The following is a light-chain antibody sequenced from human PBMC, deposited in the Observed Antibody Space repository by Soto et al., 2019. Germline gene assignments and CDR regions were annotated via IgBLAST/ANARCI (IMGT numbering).Light chain of an antibody. Sequence: ETMMTQSPATLSASPGERVTLSCRATQSVTYNLAWYQQKPGMAPRLLIYDASSRATGTPDRFSGSGSGTDFTLTISSLQPEDSATYYCQQSYSTPRTFGHGTKVDIK. CDR2: DAS. CDR3: QQSYSTPRT. J-gene: IGKJ1*01. V-gene: IGKV3D-15*01. CDR1: QSVTYN.